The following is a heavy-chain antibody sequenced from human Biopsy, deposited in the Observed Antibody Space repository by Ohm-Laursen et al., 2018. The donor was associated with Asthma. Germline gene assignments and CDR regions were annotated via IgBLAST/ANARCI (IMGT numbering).Heavy chain of an antibody. D-gene: IGHD1-1*01. J-gene: IGHJ3*02. CDR3: VRDGTDDAFDI. CDR1: GFTFSSFG. Sequence: SLRLSCAASGFTFSSFGMHWVRQAPGRGLEWVGVISKDASTQDYADSVKGRFTMARDNSKNTLDLQMNSLREEDTAVYYCVRDGTDDAFDIWGQGTVVSVSS. V-gene: IGHV3-30*03. CDR2: ISKDASTQ.